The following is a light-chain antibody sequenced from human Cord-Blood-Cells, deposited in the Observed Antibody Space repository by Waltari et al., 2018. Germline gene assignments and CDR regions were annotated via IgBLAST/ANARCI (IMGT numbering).Light chain of an antibody. J-gene: IGKJ1*01. CDR3: QQLNSYPWT. CDR2: AAS. Sequence: IQLTQSPSSLLVSAGDKVTTTCRASHGISSYLAWYQQKPGKAPKLRVYAASTLQSRVPSRFNGSGSGTDFTLTISSLQPEDFATYYCQQLNSYPWTFGQGTKVEIK. CDR1: HGISSY. V-gene: IGKV1-9*01.